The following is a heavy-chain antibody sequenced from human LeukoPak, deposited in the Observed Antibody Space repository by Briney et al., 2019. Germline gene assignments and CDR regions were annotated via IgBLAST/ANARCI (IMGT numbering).Heavy chain of an antibody. CDR3: AKGVRPGTNYNCFDP. CDR1: GFTLDDYA. D-gene: IGHD1-1*01. Sequence: GGSLRLSCVASGFTLDDYALHWVRQAPGKGLEWISLISGNGDSTYYADSVKGRFTISRDNSKNSLYLQMSSLGVEDTALYYCAKGVRPGTNYNCFDPWGQGTLVTVSS. CDR2: ISGNGDST. J-gene: IGHJ5*02. V-gene: IGHV3-43*02.